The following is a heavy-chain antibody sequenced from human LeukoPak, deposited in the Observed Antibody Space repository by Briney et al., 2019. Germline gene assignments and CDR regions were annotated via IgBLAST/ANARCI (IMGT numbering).Heavy chain of an antibody. CDR2: IYYSGST. CDR1: GGSISSSSYY. V-gene: IGHV4-39*01. CDR3: ARHRRMGSGINHIDY. J-gene: IGHJ4*02. Sequence: SETLSLTCTVSGGSISSSSYYWGWIRQPPGRGLEWIGSIYYSGSTCYNPSLKSRVTISVDTSKNQFSLKLSSVTAADTAVYYCARHRRMGSGINHIDYWGQGTLVTVSS. D-gene: IGHD3-10*01.